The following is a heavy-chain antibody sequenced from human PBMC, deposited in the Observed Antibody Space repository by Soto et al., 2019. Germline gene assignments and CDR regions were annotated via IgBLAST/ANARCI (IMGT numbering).Heavy chain of an antibody. D-gene: IGHD6-19*01. V-gene: IGHV4-59*01. CDR3: ARSSGWDYYFDY. CDR2: IYYSGST. CDR1: GGSISSYY. Sequence: QVQLQESGPGLVKPSETLSLTCTVSGGSISSYYWSWIRQPPGKGLEWIGYIYYSGSTNYNPSLKSRVTISVDTSKNQFSLKLSSVTAADTAVYYCARSSGWDYYFDYRGQGTLVTVSS. J-gene: IGHJ4*02.